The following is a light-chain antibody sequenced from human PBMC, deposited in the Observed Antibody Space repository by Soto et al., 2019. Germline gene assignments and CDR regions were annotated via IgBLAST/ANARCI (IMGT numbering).Light chain of an antibody. CDR2: GAS. V-gene: IGKV3-15*01. CDR1: QSVSSN. CDR3: QQYNNWPPT. Sequence: EIVMTQSPATLSVSPGERATLSCRASQSVSSNLAWYQQKPGQAPRLLIYGASTRATGIPARFSGSGSGTDCTLTISSLQSEDFAVYYCQQYNNWPPTFGGGTKVEIK. J-gene: IGKJ4*01.